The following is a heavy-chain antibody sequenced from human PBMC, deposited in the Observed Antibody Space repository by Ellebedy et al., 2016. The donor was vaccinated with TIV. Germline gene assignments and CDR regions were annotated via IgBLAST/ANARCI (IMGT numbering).Heavy chain of an antibody. J-gene: IGHJ4*02. D-gene: IGHD5-18*01. CDR3: ARGRLRGYSYGQTYYFDY. Sequence: MPSETLSLTCTVSGGFISSSSYYWGWIRQPPGKGLEWIGSIYYSGSTYYNPSLKSRVTISVDTSKNQFSLNLRSVTAADTAVYYCARGRLRGYSYGQTYYFDYWGQGTLVTVSS. V-gene: IGHV4-39*01. CDR2: IYYSGST. CDR1: GGFISSSSYY.